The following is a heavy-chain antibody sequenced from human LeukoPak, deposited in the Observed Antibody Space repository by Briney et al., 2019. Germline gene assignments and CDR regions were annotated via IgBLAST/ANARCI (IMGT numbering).Heavy chain of an antibody. Sequence: SETLSLTCTVSGGSISSRSYYWGWIRQPPGKGLEWIGSIYYSGSTYYNPSLKSRVTISVDTSKNQFSLKLSSVTAADTAVYYCARQGAAAGDFDYWGQGTLVTVSS. CDR2: IYYSGST. CDR3: ARQGAAAGDFDY. V-gene: IGHV4-39*01. D-gene: IGHD6-13*01. CDR1: GGSISSRSYY. J-gene: IGHJ4*02.